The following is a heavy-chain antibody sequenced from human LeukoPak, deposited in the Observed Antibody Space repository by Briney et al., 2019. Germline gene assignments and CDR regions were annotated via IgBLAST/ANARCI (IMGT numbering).Heavy chain of an antibody. V-gene: IGHV3-7*01. CDR1: GFTFSSYW. D-gene: IGHD2-15*01. Sequence: GGSLRLSCAASGFTFSSYWVSWVRQAPGKGLEWVANIKQDGSERYYVDSVKGRFTISRDNAKNSLYLQMNSLRAEDTAVYYCARFCSGGSCYYWSYGMDVWGQGTTVTVSS. CDR2: IKQDGSER. CDR3: ARFCSGGSCYYWSYGMDV. J-gene: IGHJ6*02.